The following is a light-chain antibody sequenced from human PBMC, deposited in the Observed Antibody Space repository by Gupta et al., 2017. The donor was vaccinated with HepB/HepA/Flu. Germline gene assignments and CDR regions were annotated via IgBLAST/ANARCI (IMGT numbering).Light chain of an antibody. CDR3: SSYTSNSTVV. CDR2: DVS. V-gene: IGLV2-14*03. J-gene: IGLJ2*01. Sequence: QTALTQPASVSGSPGQSIPISCTGTSSAVGGYNYVSWYQQHPGKAPKLLIYDVSTRPSGVSNRFSGSKSGNTASLTISGLHAEDEADYYCSSYTSNSTVVFGGGTKLTVL. CDR1: SSAVGGYNY.